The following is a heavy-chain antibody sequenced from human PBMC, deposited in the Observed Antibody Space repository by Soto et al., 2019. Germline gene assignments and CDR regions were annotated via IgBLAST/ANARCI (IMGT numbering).Heavy chain of an antibody. D-gene: IGHD6-6*01. V-gene: IGHV1-8*01. CDR1: GYTFTSYD. CDR2: MNPNSGNA. J-gene: IGHJ3*02. CDR3: ARGYVDSSSPFASAAFDI. Sequence: ASVKVSCKASGYTFTSYDINWVRQATGQGLEWMGWMNPNSGNAGYAQKFQGRVTMTRNTSISTAYMELSSLRSEDTAVYYCARGYVDSSSPFASAAFDIWGQGTMVTVSS.